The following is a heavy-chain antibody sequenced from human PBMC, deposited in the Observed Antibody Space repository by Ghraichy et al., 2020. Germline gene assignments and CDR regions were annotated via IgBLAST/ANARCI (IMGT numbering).Heavy chain of an antibody. CDR3: ARVQYSSPSDGMDV. CDR2: IKQDGSEK. V-gene: IGHV3-7*01. Sequence: GESLNISCAASGFTFSSYWMSWVRQAPGKGLEWVANIKQDGSEKYYVDSVKGRFTISRDNAKNSLYLQMNSLRAADTAVYYCARVQYSSPSDGMDVWGQGTTVTVSS. J-gene: IGHJ6*02. CDR1: GFTFSSYW. D-gene: IGHD6-6*01.